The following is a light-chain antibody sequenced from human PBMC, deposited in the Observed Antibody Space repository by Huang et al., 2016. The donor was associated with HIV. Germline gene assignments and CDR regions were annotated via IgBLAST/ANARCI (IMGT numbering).Light chain of an antibody. CDR2: DAS. Sequence: EIVLTQSPATLSVSPGERATLSCRASQSISNYLAWYQQKPGQAPRLLNYDASNRVTVIPARFSGSGSGTDFSLTISSLEPEDFAVYFCQQRGNWPITFGQGTRLEIK. V-gene: IGKV3-11*01. CDR1: QSISNY. J-gene: IGKJ5*01. CDR3: QQRGNWPIT.